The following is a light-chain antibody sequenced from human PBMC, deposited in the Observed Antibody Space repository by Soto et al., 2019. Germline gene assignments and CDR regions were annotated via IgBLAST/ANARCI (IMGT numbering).Light chain of an antibody. J-gene: IGLJ1*01. V-gene: IGLV3-21*02. Sequence: SYELTQSPSVSVAPGQTARTTCGGNNIGSKSVHWFQQRPGQAPVLVVFDDSDRPSGIPERFSGSKSETTATLTISGVEAGDEADYYCQVWDSNVLHHVFGTGTKVTVL. CDR1: NIGSKS. CDR2: DDS. CDR3: QVWDSNVLHHV.